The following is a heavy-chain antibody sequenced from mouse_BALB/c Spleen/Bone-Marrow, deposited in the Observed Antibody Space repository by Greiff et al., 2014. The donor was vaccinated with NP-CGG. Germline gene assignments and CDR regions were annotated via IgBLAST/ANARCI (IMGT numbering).Heavy chain of an antibody. CDR3: ARSMGRRLDY. CDR2: INPSTGYT. Sequence: QVQLQQSGAELAKPGASVKMSCKASGYTFTSYWMHWVKQRPGQGLEWIGYINPSTGYTEYNQKFKDKATLTADKSSSTAYMQLSSLTSEDSAVYYFARSMGRRLDYWGQGTTLTVSS. V-gene: IGHV1-7*01. CDR1: GYTFTSYW. D-gene: IGHD4-1*01. J-gene: IGHJ2*01.